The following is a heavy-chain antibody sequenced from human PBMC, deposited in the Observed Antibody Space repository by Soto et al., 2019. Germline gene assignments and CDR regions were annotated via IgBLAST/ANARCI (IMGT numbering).Heavy chain of an antibody. V-gene: IGHV4-31*03. D-gene: IGHD1-26*01. CDR2: FYYSGNT. Sequence: SETLSLTCTVSGGSIRSGGYYWSWIRQHPGKGLEWIGYFYYSGNTYYNPSLKSRLTISGDTSKNQFSLNLSSVTAADTAVYYCARAMGAINYFDYWGQGTLVTVSS. CDR1: GGSIRSGGYY. J-gene: IGHJ4*02. CDR3: ARAMGAINYFDY.